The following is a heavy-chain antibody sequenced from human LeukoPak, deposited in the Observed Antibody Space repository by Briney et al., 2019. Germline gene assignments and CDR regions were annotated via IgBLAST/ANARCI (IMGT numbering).Heavy chain of an antibody. D-gene: IGHD4-17*01. V-gene: IGHV3-11*04. CDR2: ISSSGSTI. CDR3: ARDNQRTTVTCCYYYYMDV. CDR1: GFTFSDYY. Sequence: PGGSLRLSCAASGFTFSDYYMSWIRQAPGKGLEWVSYISSSGSTIYYADSVKGRFTISRDNSKNTLYLQMNSLRVEDTAVYYCARDNQRTTVTCCYYYYMDVWGKGTTVTVSS. J-gene: IGHJ6*03.